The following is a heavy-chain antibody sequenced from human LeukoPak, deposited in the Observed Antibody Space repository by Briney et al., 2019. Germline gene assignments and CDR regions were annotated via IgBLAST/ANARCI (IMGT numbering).Heavy chain of an antibody. CDR2: IKQDGSEK. CDR3: ARDLETGGFPY. J-gene: IGHJ4*02. CDR1: GFTLSSYW. D-gene: IGHD2-8*02. Sequence: GGSLRLSCAASGFTLSSYWMSWVRQAPGKGLEWVANIKQDGSEKYYVDSVKGRFTISRDNAKNSLYLQMNSLRAEDTAVYYCARDLETGGFPYWGQGTLVTVSS. V-gene: IGHV3-7*01.